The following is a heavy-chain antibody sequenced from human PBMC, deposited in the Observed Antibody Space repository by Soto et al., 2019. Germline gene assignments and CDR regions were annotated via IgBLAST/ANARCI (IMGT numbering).Heavy chain of an antibody. CDR1: GFTFSNYF. CDR3: ARTYVPGIAGFDP. Sequence: GSLRLSCAASGFTFSNYFMHWVRQVPGEGLVWVSRMSGDGKTISYADSVKGRFTISRDNAKNTLYLQMNSLRVEDTAVYYCARTYVPGIAGFDPWGQGTLVTVSS. D-gene: IGHD1-1*01. J-gene: IGHJ5*02. V-gene: IGHV3-74*01. CDR2: MSGDGKTI.